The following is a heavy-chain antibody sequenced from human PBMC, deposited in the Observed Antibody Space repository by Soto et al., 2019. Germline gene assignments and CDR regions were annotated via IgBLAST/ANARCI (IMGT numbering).Heavy chain of an antibody. V-gene: IGHV3-73*01. J-gene: IGHJ4*02. CDR3: AKDRISYFDY. CDR2: IGSRGESYAT. Sequence: PGGSLRLSCAASGFTFGASALQWVRQASGKGLEWLGRIGSRGESYATTYDVSVKGRFTISRDNSKNTLYLQMNSLRVEDTAVYHCAKDRISYFDYWGQGTLVTVSS. CDR1: GFTFGASA.